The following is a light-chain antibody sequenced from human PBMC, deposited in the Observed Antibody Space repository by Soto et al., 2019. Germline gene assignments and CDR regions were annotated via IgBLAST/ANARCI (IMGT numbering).Light chain of an antibody. J-gene: IGLJ1*01. V-gene: IGLV2-14*03. CDR1: SSDIGGYNY. CDR3: SSYGGSNPIYV. CDR2: DVT. Sequence: QSALTQPASVSGSPGQSITISCTGTSSDIGGYNYVSWYQHHPGKAPKLLIYDVTDRPSGVSDRFSGSKSGNTASLTISGLQAGDEADYYCSSYGGSNPIYVFGAGTKLTVL.